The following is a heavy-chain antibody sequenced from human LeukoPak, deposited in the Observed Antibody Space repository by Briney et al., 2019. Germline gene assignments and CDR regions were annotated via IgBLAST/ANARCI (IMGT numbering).Heavy chain of an antibody. CDR1: GGSISSSSYY. V-gene: IGHV4-39*07. J-gene: IGHJ4*02. D-gene: IGHD3-10*01. CDR2: IYYSGST. CDR3: ARVRRITMVRGVDLFFDY. Sequence: PSETLSLTCTVSGGSISSSSYYWGWIRQPPGKGLEWIGSIYYSGSTYYNPSLKSRVTISVDTSKNQFSLKLSSVTAADTAVYYCARVRRITMVRGVDLFFDYWGQGTLVTVSS.